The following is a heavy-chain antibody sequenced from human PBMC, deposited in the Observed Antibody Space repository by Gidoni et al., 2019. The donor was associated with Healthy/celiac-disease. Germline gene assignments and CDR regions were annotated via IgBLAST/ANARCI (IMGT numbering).Heavy chain of an antibody. Sequence: QLQLQESGPGLVKPSETLSLTCTVSGGSISSRSYYWGGIRQPPGKGLEWIGSIYYSGSTYYHPSLQSRVTISVDTSKNQFSLKLSSVTAADTAVYYCARHGVQDIVVVPAAPFDYWGQGTLVTVSS. CDR1: GGSISSRSYY. CDR3: ARHGVQDIVVVPAAPFDY. J-gene: IGHJ4*02. V-gene: IGHV4-39*01. CDR2: IYYSGST. D-gene: IGHD2-2*01.